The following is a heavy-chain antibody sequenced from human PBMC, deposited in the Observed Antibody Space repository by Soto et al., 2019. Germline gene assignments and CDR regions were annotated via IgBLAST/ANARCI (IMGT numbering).Heavy chain of an antibody. CDR3: ARQTVTTWNYYYYYYGMDV. CDR2: IYYSGST. D-gene: IGHD4-4*01. V-gene: IGHV4-59*01. CDR1: GGSICSYY. Sequence: QVQLQESGPGLVKPSETLSLTCTVSGGSICSYYWSWIRQPPGKGLEWIGYIYYSGSTNYNPSLKSRVTISVDTSKNQFSLKLSSVTAADTAVYYCARQTVTTWNYYYYYYGMDVWGQGTTVTVSS. J-gene: IGHJ6*02.